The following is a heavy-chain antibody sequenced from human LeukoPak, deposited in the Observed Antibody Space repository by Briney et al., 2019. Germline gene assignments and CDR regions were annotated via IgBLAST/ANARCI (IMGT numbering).Heavy chain of an antibody. CDR3: AKDQGYNSGWYYFDY. CDR2: IRSDGSNK. CDR1: GFTFNSYV. D-gene: IGHD6-19*01. J-gene: IGHJ4*02. Sequence: GGSLRLSCAASGFTFNSYVMHWVRQAPGKGLEWVAFIRSDGSNKYYADSVKGRFTISRDNSKNTLYLQVNSLRADDTAVYYCAKDQGYNSGWYYFDYWGQGTLVTVSS. V-gene: IGHV3-30*02.